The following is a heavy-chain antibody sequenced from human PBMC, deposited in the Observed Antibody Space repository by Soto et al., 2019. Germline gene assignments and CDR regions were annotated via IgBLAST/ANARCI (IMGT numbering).Heavy chain of an antibody. CDR1: GGTFSSYA. D-gene: IGHD2-2*02. CDR2: IIPIFGTA. J-gene: IGHJ6*02. V-gene: IGHV1-69*13. Sequence: SVKVSCKASGGTFSSYAISWVRQAPGQGLEWMGGIIPIFGTANYAQKFQGRVTITADESTSTAYMELSSLRSEDTAVYYCARDKDIVVVPAAIMEGYYYYYGMDVWGQGTTVTVSS. CDR3: ARDKDIVVVPAAIMEGYYYYYGMDV.